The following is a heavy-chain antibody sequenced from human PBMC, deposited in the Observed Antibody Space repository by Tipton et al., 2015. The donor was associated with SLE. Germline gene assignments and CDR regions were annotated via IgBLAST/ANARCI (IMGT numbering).Heavy chain of an antibody. CDR2: IYTSGST. CDR3: ARGPGGLYSSSWYLYYFDY. D-gene: IGHD6-13*01. Sequence: TLSLTCTVSGGSISSYYWSWIRQPPGKGLEWIGYIYTSGSTNYNPSLKSRVTMSVDTSKNQFSLKLSSVTAADTAVYYCARGPGGLYSSSWYLYYFDYWGQGTLVTVSS. V-gene: IGHV4-4*08. CDR1: GGSISSYY. J-gene: IGHJ4*02.